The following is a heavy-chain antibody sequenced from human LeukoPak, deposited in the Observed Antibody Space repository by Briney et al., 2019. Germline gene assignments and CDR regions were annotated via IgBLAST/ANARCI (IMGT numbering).Heavy chain of an antibody. D-gene: IGHD4-17*01. CDR1: GFTFSSFE. CDR3: ASSSYGDYGDY. Sequence: GGSLRLSCAASGFTFSSFEMNWVRQAQGQGLEWVSYITSSASTIYYAESVKGRFTISRDNAKNSLFLQMNSLRAEDTAVYYCASSSYGDYGDYWGQGTLVTVSS. V-gene: IGHV3-48*03. J-gene: IGHJ4*02. CDR2: ITSSASTI.